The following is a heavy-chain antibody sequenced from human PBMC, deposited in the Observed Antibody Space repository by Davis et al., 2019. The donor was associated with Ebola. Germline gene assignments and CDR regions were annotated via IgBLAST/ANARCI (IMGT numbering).Heavy chain of an antibody. Sequence: PGGSLRLSCAASGFTFSSYGMHWVRQAPGKGLEWVAVISYDGSNKYYADSVKGRFTISRDNSKNTLYLQMNSLRAEDTAVYYCAKVDASGSYYGYWGQGTLVTVSS. CDR2: ISYDGSNK. J-gene: IGHJ4*02. D-gene: IGHD1-26*01. CDR1: GFTFSSYG. CDR3: AKVDASGSYYGY. V-gene: IGHV3-30*18.